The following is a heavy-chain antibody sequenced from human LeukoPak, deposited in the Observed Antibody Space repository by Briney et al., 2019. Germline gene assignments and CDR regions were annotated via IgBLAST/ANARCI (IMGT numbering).Heavy chain of an antibody. CDR1: GFTFSNHW. D-gene: IGHD6-13*01. Sequence: GGSLRLSRVASGFTFSNHWMTWVRQAPGKGLEWVANIKEDGSEIHYVDSVKGRFTISRDNARNSLYLQMNNLRVDDTALYYCTRDRYSNMWGQGTVVTVSS. CDR3: TRDRYSNM. V-gene: IGHV3-7*01. CDR2: IKEDGSEI. J-gene: IGHJ3*02.